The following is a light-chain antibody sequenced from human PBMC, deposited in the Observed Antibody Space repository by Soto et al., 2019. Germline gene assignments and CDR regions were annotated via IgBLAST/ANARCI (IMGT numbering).Light chain of an antibody. CDR2: KAS. CDR1: QSISSW. V-gene: IGKV1-5*03. J-gene: IGKJ1*01. CDR3: QQYNSYEPWT. Sequence: DIQMTQSPSTLSASVGDRVTITCRASQSISSWLAWYQQKPGKAXKLLIYKASSLQSGVPSRFSGIVSGTEFTLPISRLQPEDFATYYGQQYNSYEPWTFGQGTKVDIK.